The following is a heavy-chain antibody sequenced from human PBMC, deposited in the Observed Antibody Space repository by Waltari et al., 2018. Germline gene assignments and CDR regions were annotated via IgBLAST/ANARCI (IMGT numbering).Heavy chain of an antibody. D-gene: IGHD2-2*01. CDR1: GFTFSSYW. J-gene: IGHJ4*02. CDR3: ARAGPPAAPGNYFDY. Sequence: EVQLVESGGGLVQPGGSLRLSCAASGFTFSSYWMSWVRQAPGKGLEWVANIKQDGSEKYYVDSVKGRFTISRDNAKNSLYLQMNSLRAEDTAVYYCARAGPPAAPGNYFDYWGQGTLVTVSS. CDR2: IKQDGSEK. V-gene: IGHV3-7*01.